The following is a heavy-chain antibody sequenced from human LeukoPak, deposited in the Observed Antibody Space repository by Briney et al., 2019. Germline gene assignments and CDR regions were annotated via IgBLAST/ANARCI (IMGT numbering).Heavy chain of an antibody. CDR2: ISGSGGST. J-gene: IGHJ4*02. V-gene: IGHV3-23*01. D-gene: IGHD6-13*01. CDR3: AKDPTFGSWTDY. Sequence: GGSLRLSCAASGFTFSIYAMSWVRQAPGKGLEWVSAISGSGGSTYYADSVKGRFTISRDNSKNTLYLQMNSLRAEDTAVYYCAKDPTFGSWTDYWGQGTLVTVSS. CDR1: GFTFSIYA.